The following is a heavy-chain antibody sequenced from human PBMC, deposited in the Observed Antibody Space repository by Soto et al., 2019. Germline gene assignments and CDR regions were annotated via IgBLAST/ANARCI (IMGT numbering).Heavy chain of an antibody. CDR1: GFTFKNYD. CDR3: AKDRQFRSYYESAGHYNN. J-gene: IGHJ4*02. D-gene: IGHD3-10*01. CDR2: ISGSGAIT. Sequence: EVLLLESGGGLVQPGGSLRLSCVASGFTFKNYDMRWVRQAPGKGLEWVSGISGSGAITYYADSVRGRFTISRDNSKNTLYLQLTSLRAEDTAIYYCAKDRQFRSYYESAGHYNNWGQGTLVTVSS. V-gene: IGHV3-23*01.